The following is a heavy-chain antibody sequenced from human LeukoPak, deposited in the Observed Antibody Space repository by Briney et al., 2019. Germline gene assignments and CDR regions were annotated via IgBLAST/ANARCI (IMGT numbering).Heavy chain of an antibody. CDR2: MNPNSGNT. D-gene: IGHD2-15*01. CDR3: AGVPASSRGGSDY. Sequence: ASVKVSCKASGYTFTGYYMHWVRQATGQGLEWMGWMNPNSGNTGYAQKFQGRVTMTRNTSIRTAYMELSSLRSEDTAVYYCAGVPASSRGGSDYWGQGTLVTVSS. V-gene: IGHV1-8*02. J-gene: IGHJ4*02. CDR1: GYTFTGYY.